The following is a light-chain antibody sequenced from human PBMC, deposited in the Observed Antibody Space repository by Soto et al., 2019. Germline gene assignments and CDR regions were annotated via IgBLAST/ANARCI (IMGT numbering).Light chain of an antibody. CDR1: QGISNY. V-gene: IGKV1-27*01. CDR2: GAS. J-gene: IGKJ3*01. CDR3: PRYISAPFT. Sequence: DIQMTQSPSSLSASVGDRVTITCRASQGISNYLAWYQQKPGKVPKLLIYGASTLQSGVPSRFSGSGSGTDFTLTISSLQPEDGATYYCPRYISAPFTFGPGTNVDIK.